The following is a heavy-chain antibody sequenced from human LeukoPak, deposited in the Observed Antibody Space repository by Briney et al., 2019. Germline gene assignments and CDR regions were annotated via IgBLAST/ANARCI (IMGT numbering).Heavy chain of an antibody. CDR3: ARDSYCSAGSCYPRGYYYYYMDV. D-gene: IGHD2-15*01. CDR2: IIPILGIA. CDR1: GGTFSSYT. V-gene: IGHV1-69*04. J-gene: IGHJ6*03. Sequence: VASVKVSCKASGGTFSSYTISWVRQAPGQGLEWMGRIIPILGIANYAQKFQGRVTITADKSTSTAYMELSSLRSEDTAVYYCARDSYCSAGSCYPRGYYYYYMDVWGKGTTVTVSS.